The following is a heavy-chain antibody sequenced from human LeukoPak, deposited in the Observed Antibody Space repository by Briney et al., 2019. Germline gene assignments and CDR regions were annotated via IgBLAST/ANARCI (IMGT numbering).Heavy chain of an antibody. V-gene: IGHV4-59*01. CDR2: IYYSGST. CDR3: ARDHYDSSGYLHYFYYMDV. D-gene: IGHD3-22*01. Sequence: SETLSLTYTVSGGSISSYYWSWIRQPPGKGLEWIGYIYYSGSTSYNPSLKSRVTISVDTSKNRFSLKLSSVTAADTAVYYCARDHYDSSGYLHYFYYMDVWGKGTTVTISS. CDR1: GGSISSYY. J-gene: IGHJ6*03.